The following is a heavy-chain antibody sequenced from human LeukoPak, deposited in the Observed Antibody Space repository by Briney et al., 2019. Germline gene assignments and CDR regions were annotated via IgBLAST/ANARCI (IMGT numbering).Heavy chain of an antibody. Sequence: SETLSLTCTVSGGSISSSSYYWGWIRQPPGKGLEWIGSIYYSGSTYYNPSLKSRVTISVDTSKNKFSLKLSSVTAADTAVYYCATGTMIVVVNTLVGAFDIWGQGTMVTVSS. CDR3: ATGTMIVVVNTLVGAFDI. CDR2: IYYSGST. CDR1: GGSISSSSYY. J-gene: IGHJ3*02. D-gene: IGHD3-22*01. V-gene: IGHV4-39*01.